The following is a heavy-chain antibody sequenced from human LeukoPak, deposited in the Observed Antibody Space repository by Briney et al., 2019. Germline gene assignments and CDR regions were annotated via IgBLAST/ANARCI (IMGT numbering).Heavy chain of an antibody. J-gene: IGHJ4*02. CDR2: IYHSGST. D-gene: IGHD5-18*01. CDR3: ARGQTAMGPYFDY. Sequence: SETLSLTCAVSGGSISSGGYSWSWIRQPPGKGLERIGYIYHSGSTYYNPSLKSRVTISVDRSKNQFSLKLSSVTAADTAVYYCARGQTAMGPYFDYWGQGTLVTVSS. V-gene: IGHV4-30-2*01. CDR1: GGSISSGGYS.